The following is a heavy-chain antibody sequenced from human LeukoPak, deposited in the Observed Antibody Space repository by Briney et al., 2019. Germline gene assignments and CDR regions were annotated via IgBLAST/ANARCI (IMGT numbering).Heavy chain of an antibody. Sequence: SETLSLTCTVSGGSISSYYWSWIRQPPGKGLEWIGYIYYSGSTNYNPSLKSRVTISVDTSKNQFSLKLSSVTAADTAVYYCARGSDDFWSGYYKGWFDPWGQGTLVTVSS. CDR3: ARGSDDFWSGYYKGWFDP. CDR2: IYYSGST. V-gene: IGHV4-59*08. D-gene: IGHD3-3*01. CDR1: GGSISSYY. J-gene: IGHJ5*02.